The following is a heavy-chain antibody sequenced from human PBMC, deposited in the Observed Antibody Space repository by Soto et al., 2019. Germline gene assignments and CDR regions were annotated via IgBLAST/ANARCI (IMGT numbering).Heavy chain of an antibody. CDR3: ASPSYGDQLGGGAFDI. D-gene: IGHD4-17*01. CDR1: GSRFTSHW. J-gene: IGHJ3*02. Sequence: EVQLVQSGAEVKKPGESLKISCKGSGSRFTSHWIAWVRQMPGKGLEWMGIIYPGDSDTKNSPSFQGQVTISADKSISTAYLQWNSLKASDTAMYYCASPSYGDQLGGGAFDIWGQGTVVIVSS. V-gene: IGHV5-51*03. CDR2: IYPGDSDT.